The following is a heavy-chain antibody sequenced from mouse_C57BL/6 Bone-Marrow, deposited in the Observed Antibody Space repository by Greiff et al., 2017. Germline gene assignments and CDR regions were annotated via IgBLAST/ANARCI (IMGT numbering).Heavy chain of an antibody. CDR2: IRNKANGYTT. J-gene: IGHJ1*03. D-gene: IGHD2-10*01. V-gene: IGHV7-3*01. CDR1: GFTFTDYY. Sequence: EVMLVESGGGLVQPGGSLSLSCAASGFTFTDYYMSWVRQPPGKALEWLGFIRNKANGYTTEYSASVKGRFTISRDNSQSILYLQMNALRAEDSATYYCARTYYGNYSYWYFDVWGTGTTVTVSS. CDR3: ARTYYGNYSYWYFDV.